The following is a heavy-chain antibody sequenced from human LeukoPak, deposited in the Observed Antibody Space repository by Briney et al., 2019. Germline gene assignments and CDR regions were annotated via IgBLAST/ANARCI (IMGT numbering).Heavy chain of an antibody. CDR1: GFTFCNAW. J-gene: IGHJ4*02. CDR3: TTTYNYDSSGSIVDY. Sequence: PGGSLRLSCAASGFTFCNAWMTWVPPAPGKGRVGVGRIKSKTDGGTTDYAAPVKVRFTISRDDSKNTLYLQMNSLKTEDTALYYCTTTYNYDSSGSIVDYWGQGTLVTVSS. CDR2: IKSKTDGGTT. D-gene: IGHD3-22*01. V-gene: IGHV3-15*01.